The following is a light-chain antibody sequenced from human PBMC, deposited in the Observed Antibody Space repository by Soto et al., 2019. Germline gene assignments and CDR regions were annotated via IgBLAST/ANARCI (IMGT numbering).Light chain of an antibody. J-gene: IGKJ1*01. CDR3: MQGTHWPWT. V-gene: IGKV2-30*02. CDR2: EVS. CDR1: QSLIHSDGSTY. Sequence: DVVMTQSPLSLPVTLGQPASISCRSSQSLIHSDGSTYLSWFQQRPGRSPRRLIYEVSDRDSGVPDRFSGSGSGTDFTLKISRVEAEDVGVYYCMQGTHWPWTFGQGTGVEIK.